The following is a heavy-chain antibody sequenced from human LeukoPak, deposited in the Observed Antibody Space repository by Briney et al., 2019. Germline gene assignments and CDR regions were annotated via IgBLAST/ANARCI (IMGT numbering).Heavy chain of an antibody. Sequence: GGTLRHSCGASGFTFNRFCMCWVRQAAGKGLEWVAAIGGRGDNTWYADSVKCRFTISRDNSKNTLYLQMNSLRAEDTAMYYCAKDLWASETVIGTTRLAHSWRQGTRVSVSS. CDR3: AKDLWASETVIGTTRLAHS. D-gene: IGHD1-1*01. CDR1: GFTFNRFC. J-gene: IGHJ4*02. V-gene: IGHV3-23*01. CDR2: IGGRGDNT.